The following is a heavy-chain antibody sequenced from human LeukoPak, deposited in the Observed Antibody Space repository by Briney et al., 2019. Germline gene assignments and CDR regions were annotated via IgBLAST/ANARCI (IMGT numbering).Heavy chain of an antibody. V-gene: IGHV3-30-3*01. D-gene: IGHD6-6*01. CDR1: GFTFSSYA. CDR3: ARVPYSSSSIAYYYMDV. CDR2: ISYDGSNK. J-gene: IGHJ6*03. Sequence: GGSLRLSCAASGFTFSSYAMHWVRLAPGKGLEWVAVISYDGSNKYYADSVKGRFTISRDNSKNTLYLQMNSLRAEDTAVYYCARVPYSSSSIAYYYMDVWGKGTTVTVSS.